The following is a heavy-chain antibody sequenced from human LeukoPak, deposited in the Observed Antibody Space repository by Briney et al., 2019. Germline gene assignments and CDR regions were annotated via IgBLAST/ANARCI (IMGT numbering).Heavy chain of an antibody. D-gene: IGHD2-2*02. J-gene: IGHJ6*02. CDR2: IYHNGTH. Sequence: PSETLSLTCAVSVGSISSGNWWTWVRQSPGKGLEWIGEIYHNGTHNYNPSLKSRVTISADTSKNHFSLKLTSVTAADTAVYYCATAPILRGEGGEHYKYGMDVWGQGTTVIVSS. V-gene: IGHV4-4*02. CDR3: ATAPILRGEGGEHYKYGMDV. CDR1: VGSISSGNW.